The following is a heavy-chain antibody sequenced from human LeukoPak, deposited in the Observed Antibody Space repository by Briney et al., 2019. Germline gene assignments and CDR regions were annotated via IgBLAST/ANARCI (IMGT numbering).Heavy chain of an antibody. Sequence: AASVKVSCKASGYTFTGYYMHWVRQAPGQGLEWMGWINPNSGGTNYAQKFQGRVTMTRDTSISTAYMELSRLRSDDAAVYYCARVLSETYYYDSSNGPSWGQGTLVTVSS. CDR1: GYTFTGYY. D-gene: IGHD3-22*01. V-gene: IGHV1-2*02. CDR3: ARVLSETYYYDSSNGPS. CDR2: INPNSGGT. J-gene: IGHJ5*02.